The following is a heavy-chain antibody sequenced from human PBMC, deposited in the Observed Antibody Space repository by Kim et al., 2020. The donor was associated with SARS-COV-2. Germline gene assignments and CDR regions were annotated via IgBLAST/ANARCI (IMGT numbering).Heavy chain of an antibody. D-gene: IGHD6-19*01. J-gene: IGHJ6*02. CDR1: GYSFTSYW. CDR2: IDPSDSYT. CDR3: ARHSSGWYRYYYYYGMDV. V-gene: IGHV5-10-1*01. Sequence: GESLKISCKGSGYSFTSYWISWVRQMPGKGLEWMGRIDPSDSYTNYSPSFQGHVTISADKSISTAYLQWSSLKASDTAMYYCARHSSGWYRYYYYYGMDVWGQGTTVTVSS.